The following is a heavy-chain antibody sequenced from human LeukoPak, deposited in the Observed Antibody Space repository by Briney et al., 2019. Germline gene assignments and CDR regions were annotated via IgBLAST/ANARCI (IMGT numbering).Heavy chain of an antibody. J-gene: IGHJ6*04. Sequence: GRSLRLSCAASGFTFSSYGMHWVRQAPGKGLEWVAVISYDGSNKYYADSVKGRFTISRDNSKNTLYLQMNSLRAEDTAVYYCAKDLARSMDVWGKGTTVTVSS. D-gene: IGHD5-12*01. CDR3: AKDLARSMDV. CDR1: GFTFSSYG. V-gene: IGHV3-30*18. CDR2: ISYDGSNK.